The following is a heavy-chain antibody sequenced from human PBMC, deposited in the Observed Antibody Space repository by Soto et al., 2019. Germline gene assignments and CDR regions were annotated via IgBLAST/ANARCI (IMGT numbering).Heavy chain of an antibody. D-gene: IGHD2-21*01. J-gene: IGHJ3*02. CDR3: ARGWHIVVPGAFDI. V-gene: IGHV3-33*01. CDR2: IWYDGSNK. CDR1: GFTFSSYG. Sequence: GGSLRLSCAASGFTFSSYGMHWVRQAPGKGLEWVAVIWYDGSNKYYADSVKGRFTISRDNSKNTLYLQMNSLRAEDTAVYYCARGWHIVVPGAFDIWGQGTMVTVSS.